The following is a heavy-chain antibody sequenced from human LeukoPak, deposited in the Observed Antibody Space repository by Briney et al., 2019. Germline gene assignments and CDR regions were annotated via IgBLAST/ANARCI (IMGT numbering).Heavy chain of an antibody. V-gene: IGHV3-30-3*01. J-gene: IGHJ4*02. D-gene: IGHD5-24*01. CDR1: GFTFSSYA. CDR3: ARAGDGYIADILDY. Sequence: GGSLRLSCAASGFTFSSYAMHWVRQAPGKGLEWVAVISYDGSNKYYADSVKGRFTISRDNAKNSLYLQMNSLRAEDTAVYYCARAGDGYIADILDYWGQGTLVTVSS. CDR2: ISYDGSNK.